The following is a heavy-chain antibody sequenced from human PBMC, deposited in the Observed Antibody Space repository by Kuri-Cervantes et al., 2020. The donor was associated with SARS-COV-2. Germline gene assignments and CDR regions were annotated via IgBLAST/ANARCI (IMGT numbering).Heavy chain of an antibody. J-gene: IGHJ4*02. CDR1: GFTVSSNY. V-gene: IGHV3-53*01. CDR2: IYSGGST. D-gene: IGHD2-2*01. Sequence: LSLTCAASGFTVSSNYMSWVRQAPGKGLEWVSVIYSGGSTYYADSVKGRFTISRDNSKNTLYLQMNSLRAEDTAVYYCARDRAGYCSSTSCFRRYDSSGYYILWGQGTLVTVSS. CDR3: ARDRAGYCSSTSCFRRYDSSGYYIL.